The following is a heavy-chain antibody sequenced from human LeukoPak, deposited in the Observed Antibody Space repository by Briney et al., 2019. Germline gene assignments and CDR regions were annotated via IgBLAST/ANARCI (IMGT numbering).Heavy chain of an antibody. D-gene: IGHD2-21*02. J-gene: IGHJ4*02. V-gene: IGHV3-30*18. CDR1: GFTFSSYG. Sequence: PGRSLRLSCAASGFTFSSYGMHWVRQAPGKGLEWVAVISYDGSNKYYADSVKGRFTISRDNSKNTLYLQMNSLRAEDTAVYYCAKEVTVYCGGDCYSGYYFDYWGQGTLVPVSS. CDR2: ISYDGSNK. CDR3: AKEVTVYCGGDCYSGYYFDY.